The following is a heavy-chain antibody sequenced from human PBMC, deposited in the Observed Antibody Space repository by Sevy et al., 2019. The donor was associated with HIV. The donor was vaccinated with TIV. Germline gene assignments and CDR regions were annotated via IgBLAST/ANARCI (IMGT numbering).Heavy chain of an antibody. D-gene: IGHD6-13*01. CDR3: ATLRGYSSSWAYYYYYYYMDV. CDR2: IIPIFGTA. Sequence: ASVKVSCKASGATFSSYAISWVRQAPGQGLEWMGGIIPIFGTANYAQKFQGRVTITADKSTSTAYMELSSLRSEDTAVYYCATLRGYSSSWAYYYYYYYMDVWGKGTTVTVSS. CDR1: GATFSSYA. V-gene: IGHV1-69*06. J-gene: IGHJ6*03.